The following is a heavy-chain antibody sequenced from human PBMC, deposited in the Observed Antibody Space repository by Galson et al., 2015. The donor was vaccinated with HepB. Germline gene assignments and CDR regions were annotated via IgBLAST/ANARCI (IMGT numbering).Heavy chain of an antibody. CDR3: ARGLTSTSTYYDFWSGYFFYMDV. V-gene: IGHV3-21*01. J-gene: IGHJ6*03. CDR1: GFTFSSYS. D-gene: IGHD3-3*01. Sequence: SLRLSCAASGFTFSSYSMNWVRQAPGKGLEWVSSISSSSSYIYYADSVKGRFTISRDNAKNSLYLQMNSLRAEDTAVYYCARGLTSTSTYYDFWSGYFFYMDVWGKGTTVTVSS. CDR2: ISSSSSYI.